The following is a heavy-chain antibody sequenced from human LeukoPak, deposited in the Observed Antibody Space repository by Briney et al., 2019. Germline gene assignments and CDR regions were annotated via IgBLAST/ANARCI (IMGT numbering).Heavy chain of an antibody. Sequence: SGGSLRLSCAASGLTVSSNYMSWVRQAPGKGLEWVSLIYSSGSTYYADPVKGRFTISRDNSKNTLFLQMNSLTAEDTAMYYCTRTFLSGDGYKVGYFDYWGQGTPVTVSS. D-gene: IGHD5-24*01. J-gene: IGHJ4*02. CDR1: GLTVSSNY. V-gene: IGHV3-53*01. CDR3: TRTFLSGDGYKVGYFDY. CDR2: IYSSGST.